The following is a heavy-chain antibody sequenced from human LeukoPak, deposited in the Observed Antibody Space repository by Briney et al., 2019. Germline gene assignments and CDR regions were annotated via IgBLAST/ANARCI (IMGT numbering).Heavy chain of an antibody. CDR3: ARLWEPSDY. D-gene: IGHD1-26*01. J-gene: IGHJ4*02. CDR1: GGSISSGSYY. CDR2: IYTSGST. V-gene: IGHV4-61*02. Sequence: SETLSLTCTVSGGSISSGSYYWSWIRQPAGKGLEWIGRIYTSGSTNHNPSLKSRVTISVDTSKNQFSLKLSSVTAADAAVYYCARLWEPSDYWGQGTLVTVSS.